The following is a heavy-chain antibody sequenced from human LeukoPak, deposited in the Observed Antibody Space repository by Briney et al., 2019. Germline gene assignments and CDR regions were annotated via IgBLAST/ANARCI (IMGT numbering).Heavy chain of an antibody. CDR2: IGYDGSNQ. J-gene: IGHJ4*02. Sequence: GRSLRLSCAASGFTFSNYGMHSVRQGPGKGQGWVAVIGYDGSNQYYADSVKGRFTISRDNSRNTVYLQMNSLRAEDTAMYYCAKEYSSGYSDYWGQGTLVTVSS. D-gene: IGHD6-19*01. CDR3: AKEYSSGYSDY. V-gene: IGHV3-30*18. CDR1: GFTFSNYG.